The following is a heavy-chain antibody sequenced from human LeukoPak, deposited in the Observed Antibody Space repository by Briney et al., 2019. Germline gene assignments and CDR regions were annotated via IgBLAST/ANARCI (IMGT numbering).Heavy chain of an antibody. CDR1: RLSFSTYG. D-gene: IGHD6-25*01. V-gene: IGHV3-30*03. CDR2: VSYDGNKK. J-gene: IGHJ6*03. CDR3: ARKGIGSSRYQNMDV. Sequence: GGSLRLSCAASRLSFSTYGMHWVRQAPGKGLEWVAVVSYDGNKKYYADSVKGRFTISRDNSKNTLYLQMNSLRAEDTAVYYCARKGIGSSRYQNMDVWGKGTTVTVSS.